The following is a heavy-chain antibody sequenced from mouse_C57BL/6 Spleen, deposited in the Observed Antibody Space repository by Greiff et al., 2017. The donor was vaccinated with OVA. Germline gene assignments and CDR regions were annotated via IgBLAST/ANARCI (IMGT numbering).Heavy chain of an antibody. Sequence: QVQLQQSGAELVKPGASVKLSCKASGYTFTEYTIHWVKQRSGQGLEWIGWFYPGSGSIKYNEKFKDNATLTADKSSSTVYMERSRLTSEDSAVYFCARHEDGSLYGNPLGYWGQGTTLTVSS. CDR3: ARHEDGSLYGNPLGY. D-gene: IGHD1-1*01. J-gene: IGHJ2*01. CDR2: FYPGSGSI. CDR1: GYTFTEYT. V-gene: IGHV1-62-2*01.